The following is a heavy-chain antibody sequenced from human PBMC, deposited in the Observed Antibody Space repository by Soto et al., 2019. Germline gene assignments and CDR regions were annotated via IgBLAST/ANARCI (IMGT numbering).Heavy chain of an antibody. V-gene: IGHV3-11*06. Sequence: QVQLVESGGGLVKPGGSLRLSCSASGFTFSDYYMTWIRQAPGKGLEWVSYISSNSSHTNYADSVEGRFTISRDNAKNSLYLQMNSLRAEDTAVYYCARAASELDYWGQGTLVTVSP. CDR3: ARAASELDY. D-gene: IGHD5-18*01. J-gene: IGHJ4*02. CDR1: GFTFSDYY. CDR2: ISSNSSHT.